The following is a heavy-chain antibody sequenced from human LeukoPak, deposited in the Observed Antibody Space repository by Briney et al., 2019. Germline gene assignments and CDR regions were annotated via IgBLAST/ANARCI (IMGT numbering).Heavy chain of an antibody. J-gene: IGHJ4*02. Sequence: GGSLGLSCAASGFTFSSYAMHWVRQAPGKGLEWVAVISYDGSNKYYADSVKGRFTISRDNSKNTLYLQMNSLRAEDTAVYYCARCGGDCYFTHWGQGTLVTVSS. D-gene: IGHD2-21*02. V-gene: IGHV3-30-3*01. CDR1: GFTFSSYA. CDR3: ARCGGDCYFTH. CDR2: ISYDGSNK.